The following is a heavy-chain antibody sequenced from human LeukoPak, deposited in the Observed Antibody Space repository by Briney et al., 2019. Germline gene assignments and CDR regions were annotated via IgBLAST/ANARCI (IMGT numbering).Heavy chain of an antibody. J-gene: IGHJ4*02. V-gene: IGHV3-23*01. CDR2: INGRDGRT. CDR3: ARDSGWGDIVVVPAFY. CDR1: GFTFSSCA. Sequence: GGSLRLSCATSGFTFSSCAMIWVRQAPGKGLEWVASINGRDGRTFYADSVKGRFTISRDNAKNSLYLQMNSLRAEDTAVYYCARDSGWGDIVVVPAFYWGQGTLVTVSS. D-gene: IGHD2-2*01.